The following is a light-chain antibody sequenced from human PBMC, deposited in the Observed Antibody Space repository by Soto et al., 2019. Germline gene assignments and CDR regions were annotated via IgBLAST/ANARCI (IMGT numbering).Light chain of an antibody. CDR2: DVS. CDR1: SSDVCDYNY. V-gene: IGLV2-14*01. CDR3: SSYTSSSTRV. Sequence: QSALTQPASVSGSPGQSITISCTGTSSDVCDYNYVSWYQQHPGKAPKLVIFDVSDRPSGVSNRFSGSKSGNTASLTISGLQAEDEADYYCSSYTSSSTRVFGTGTKLTVL. J-gene: IGLJ1*01.